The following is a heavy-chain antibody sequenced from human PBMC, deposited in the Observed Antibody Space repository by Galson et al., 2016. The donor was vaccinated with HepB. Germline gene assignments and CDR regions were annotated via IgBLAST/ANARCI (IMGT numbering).Heavy chain of an antibody. CDR3: ARGNWNYADAFDI. CDR2: ISSRSTYI. Sequence: SLRLSCAASGFTFGNYNMNWVRQAPGKGLEWVSFISSRSTYIHYGDSVRGRFTSSRDNAKNSLYLQMNSLTPEDTAIYYCARGNWNYADAFDIWGQGTMVTVSS. J-gene: IGHJ3*02. V-gene: IGHV3-21*06. D-gene: IGHD1-7*01. CDR1: GFTFGNYN.